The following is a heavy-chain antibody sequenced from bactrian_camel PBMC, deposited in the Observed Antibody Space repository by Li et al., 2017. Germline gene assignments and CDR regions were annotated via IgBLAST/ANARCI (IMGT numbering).Heavy chain of an antibody. CDR3: ATDALQGLGSPSN. J-gene: IGHJ4*01. Sequence: VQLVESGGGLVQPGGSLRLSCAASGFTFSSYSMSWVRQAPGKGLEWISAINKGGDSTYYTDSVKGRFTISRDNAKNTLYLVLNSLKSEDTALYYCATDALQGLGSPSNWGQGTQVTV. CDR1: GFTFSSYS. CDR2: INKGGDST. D-gene: IGHD5*01. V-gene: IGHV3S31*01.